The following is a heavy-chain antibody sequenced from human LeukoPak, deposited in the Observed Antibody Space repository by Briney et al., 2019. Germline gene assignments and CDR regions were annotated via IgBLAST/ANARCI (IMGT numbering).Heavy chain of an antibody. CDR2: INPNSGGT. V-gene: IGHV1-2*04. J-gene: IGHJ4*02. CDR1: GYTFTGYY. CDR3: ARGGSSGGYLPNYFDY. D-gene: IGHD2-15*01. Sequence: ASVKVSCKASGYTFTGYYMHWVRQAPGQGLGWMGWINPNSGGTNYAQKFQGWVTMTRDTSISTAYMELSRLRSDDTAVYYCARGGSSGGYLPNYFDYWGQGTLVTVSS.